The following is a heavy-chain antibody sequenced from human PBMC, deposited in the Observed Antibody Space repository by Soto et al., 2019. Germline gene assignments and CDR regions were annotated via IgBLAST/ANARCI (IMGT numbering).Heavy chain of an antibody. D-gene: IGHD3-3*01. Sequence: ASVKVSCKASGYTFTSYGISWVRQAPGQGLEWMGWISAYNGNTNYAQKLQGRVTMTTDTSTSTAYIELRSLRSDDTAVYYCARDRNYDFWSGYLGPHDAFDIWGQGTMVTVSS. CDR1: GYTFTSYG. J-gene: IGHJ3*02. V-gene: IGHV1-18*01. CDR3: ARDRNYDFWSGYLGPHDAFDI. CDR2: ISAYNGNT.